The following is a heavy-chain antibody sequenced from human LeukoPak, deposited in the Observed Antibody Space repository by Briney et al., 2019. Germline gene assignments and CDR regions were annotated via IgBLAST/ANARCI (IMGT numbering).Heavy chain of an antibody. CDR3: ARVSDYYGSGSYYGGYYYYMDV. J-gene: IGHJ6*03. CDR2: IHYSGST. Sequence: SETLSLTCAVYGGSFSGYYWSWIRQPPGKGLEWIGYIHYSGSTNYNPSLKSRVTISVDTSKNQFSLKLSSVTAADTAVYYCARVSDYYGSGSYYGGYYYYMDVWGKGTTVTISS. D-gene: IGHD3-10*01. V-gene: IGHV4-59*01. CDR1: GGSFSGYY.